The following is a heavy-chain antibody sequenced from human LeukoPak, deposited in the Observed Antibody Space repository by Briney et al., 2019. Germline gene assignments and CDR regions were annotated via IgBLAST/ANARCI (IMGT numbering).Heavy chain of an antibody. Sequence: ASVKVSCKASGYTFTSYAMHWVRQAPGQRLEWMGWINAGNGDTKYSQKFQGRVTITRDTSASTAYMELSSLRSEGTAVYYCARYGDYYDSSGYPYGMDVGGQGTTVTVSS. CDR2: INAGNGDT. CDR3: ARYGDYYDSSGYPYGMDV. CDR1: GYTFTSYA. D-gene: IGHD3-22*01. J-gene: IGHJ6*02. V-gene: IGHV1-3*01.